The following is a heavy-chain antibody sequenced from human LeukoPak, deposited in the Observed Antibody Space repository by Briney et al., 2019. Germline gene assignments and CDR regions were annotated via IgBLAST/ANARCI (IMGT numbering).Heavy chain of an antibody. CDR1: GGSISNYY. J-gene: IGHJ4*02. V-gene: IGHV4-59*01. CDR2: VYYTGIT. CDR3: ARDRYGGNSGDFGY. D-gene: IGHD4-23*01. Sequence: SETLSLTCTVSGGSISNYYWSWLRQPPGKGLEWIGYVYYTGITNYNPSLRSRATISVDTSKNQFSLKLISVTAADTAVYYCARDRYGGNSGDFGYWGQGILVTVSS.